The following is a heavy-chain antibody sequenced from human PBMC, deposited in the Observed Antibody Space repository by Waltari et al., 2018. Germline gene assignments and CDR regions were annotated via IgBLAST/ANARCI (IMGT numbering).Heavy chain of an antibody. V-gene: IGHV2-5*01. J-gene: IGHJ4*02. D-gene: IGHD6-13*01. CDR1: GFSLSTSGVG. CDR3: AHRRQQQLENYFDY. Sequence: QITLKESGPTLVKPTQTLTLTCTFSGFSLSTSGVGVGWIRQPPGKALEWLALIYWNDDKRYSPSLKSRLTITKDTSKNQVVLTMTNMDPVDTATYYCAHRRQQQLENYFDYWGQGTLVTVSS. CDR2: IYWNDDK.